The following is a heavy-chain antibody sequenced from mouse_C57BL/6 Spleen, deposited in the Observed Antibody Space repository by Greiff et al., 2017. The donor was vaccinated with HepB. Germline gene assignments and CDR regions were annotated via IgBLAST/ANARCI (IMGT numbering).Heavy chain of an antibody. CDR1: GYTFTSYT. CDR2: INPSSGYT. CDR3: ARLGYYAMDY. V-gene: IGHV1-4*01. Sequence: VQVVESGAELARPGASVKMSCKASGYTFTSYTMHWVKQRPGQGLEWIGYINPSSGYTKYNQKFKDKATLTADKSSSTAYMQLSSLTSEDSAVYYCARLGYYAMDYWGQGTSVTVSS. J-gene: IGHJ4*01.